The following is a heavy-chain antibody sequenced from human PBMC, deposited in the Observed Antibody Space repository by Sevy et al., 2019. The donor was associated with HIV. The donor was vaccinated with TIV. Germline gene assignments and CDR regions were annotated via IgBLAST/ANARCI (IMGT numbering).Heavy chain of an antibody. CDR2: IYYSWST. V-gene: IGHV4-39*01. Sequence: SETLSLTCTVSGGSISSSSYYWGWIRQPPGKGLEWIGSIYYSWSTYYNPSLKSRVTISVDTSKNQFSLKLSSVTAADTAVYYCARHFDGPSSYYDILTGYDPWFDPWGQGTLVTVSS. J-gene: IGHJ5*02. CDR3: ARHFDGPSSYYDILTGYDPWFDP. CDR1: GGSISSSSYY. D-gene: IGHD3-9*01.